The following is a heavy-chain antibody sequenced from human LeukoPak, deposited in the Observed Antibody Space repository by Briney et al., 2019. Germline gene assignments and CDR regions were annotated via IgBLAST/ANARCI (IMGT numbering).Heavy chain of an antibody. CDR3: ARVSGGSYYGDFDY. V-gene: IGHV3-20*01. D-gene: IGHD1-26*01. Sequence: GGSLRLSCAASGFTFDDYGMSWVRQAPGKGLVWVSGINWNGASTGYGDSVKGRFTISRDNAKNSLYLQMNSLRADDTALYLCARVSGGSYYGDFDYWGQGTLVTVSS. CDR2: INWNGAST. CDR1: GFTFDDYG. J-gene: IGHJ4*02.